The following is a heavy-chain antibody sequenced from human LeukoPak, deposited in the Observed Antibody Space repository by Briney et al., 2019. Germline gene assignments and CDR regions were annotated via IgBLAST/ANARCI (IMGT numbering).Heavy chain of an antibody. D-gene: IGHD4-23*01. Sequence: PSETLSLTCTVSGYSINSGYYWGWIRQPPGKGLEWIGSIYHSGSTYYNPSLKSRVTISVDTSKNQFSLKLSSVTAADTAVYYCARAGRDYGGNFHFDYWGQGTLVTVSS. CDR3: ARAGRDYGGNFHFDY. CDR2: IYHSGST. J-gene: IGHJ4*02. CDR1: GYSINSGYY. V-gene: IGHV4-38-2*02.